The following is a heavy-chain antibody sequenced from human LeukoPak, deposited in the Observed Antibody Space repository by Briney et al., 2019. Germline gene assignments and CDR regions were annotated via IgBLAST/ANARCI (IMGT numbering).Heavy chain of an antibody. CDR2: ISYGGSSK. CDR3: ARDYAQYYDY. V-gene: IGHV3-30*04. D-gene: IGHD2/OR15-2a*01. Sequence: GGSLRLSCAASGFTFSSYAMHWVRQAPGKGLEWVAVISYGGSSKYYADSVKGRFTISRDNSKNTLYLQMNSLRAEDTAVYYCARDYAQYYDYWGQGTLVTVSS. CDR1: GFTFSSYA. J-gene: IGHJ4*02.